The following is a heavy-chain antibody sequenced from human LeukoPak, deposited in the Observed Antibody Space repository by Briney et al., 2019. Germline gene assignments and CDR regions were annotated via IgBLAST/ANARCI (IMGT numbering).Heavy chain of an antibody. CDR2: ISWNSGSM. V-gene: IGHV3-9*01. CDR3: AKDIERYCSSTSCYQYFDY. CDR1: GFTFDDYA. J-gene: IGHJ4*02. Sequence: HPGRSLRLSCAASGFTFDDYAMHWVRQAPGKGLEWVSGISWNSGSMGYADSVKGRFTISRDNAKNSLYLQMNSLRAEDTALYYCAKDIERYCSSTSCYQYFDYWGQGTLVTVSS. D-gene: IGHD2-2*01.